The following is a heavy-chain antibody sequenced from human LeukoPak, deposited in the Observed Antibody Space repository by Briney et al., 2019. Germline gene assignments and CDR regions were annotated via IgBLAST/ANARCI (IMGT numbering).Heavy chain of an antibody. Sequence: SETLSLTCAVYGGSFSGYYWSWIRQPPGKGLEWIGEINHSGSTNYNPSPKSRVTISVDTSKNQFSLKLSSVTAADTAVYYCARGTVATNHFDYWGQGTLVTVSS. J-gene: IGHJ4*02. CDR2: INHSGST. D-gene: IGHD5-12*01. CDR3: ARGTVATNHFDY. V-gene: IGHV4-34*01. CDR1: GGSFSGYY.